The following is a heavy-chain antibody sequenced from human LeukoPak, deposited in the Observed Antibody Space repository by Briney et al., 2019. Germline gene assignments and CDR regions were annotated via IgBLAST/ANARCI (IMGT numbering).Heavy chain of an antibody. J-gene: IGHJ3*02. CDR3: ATTVTTLYAFDI. CDR1: GYTFTGYY. V-gene: IGHV1-2*06. CDR2: INPNSGGT. D-gene: IGHD4-17*01. Sequence: ASVKVSCKASGYTFTGYYMHWVRQAPGQGLEWMGRINPNSGGTNYAQKFQGRVTMTRDTSISTAYMELSRLRSDHTAVYYCATTVTTLYAFDIWGQGTMVTVSS.